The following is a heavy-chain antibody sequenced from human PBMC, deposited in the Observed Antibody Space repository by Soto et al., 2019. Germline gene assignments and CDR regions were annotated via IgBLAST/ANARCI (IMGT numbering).Heavy chain of an antibody. J-gene: IGHJ4*02. D-gene: IGHD6-19*01. Sequence: QVQLVESGGGVVQPGRSLRLSCAASGFTFSSYGMHWVRQAPGKGLEWVAVISYDGSNKYYADSVKGRFTISRDNSKNTLYLQMNSLRAEDTAVYYCAKGAAGYSSGVDYWGQGTLVTVSS. V-gene: IGHV3-30*18. CDR3: AKGAAGYSSGVDY. CDR1: GFTFSSYG. CDR2: ISYDGSNK.